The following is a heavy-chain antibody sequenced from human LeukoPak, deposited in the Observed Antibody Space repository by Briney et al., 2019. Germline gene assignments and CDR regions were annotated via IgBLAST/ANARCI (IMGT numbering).Heavy chain of an antibody. V-gene: IGHV3-9*01. CDR1: GFTFDDYA. CDR2: ISWNSGSI. Sequence: GGSLRLSCAASGFTFDDYAMHWVRQAPGKGLEWVSGISWNSGSIGYADSVKGRFTISRDNAKNSLYLQMNSLRAEDTAVYYCAKDFVVVPGNVNYFDYWGQGTLVTVSS. D-gene: IGHD2-21*02. J-gene: IGHJ4*02. CDR3: AKDFVVVPGNVNYFDY.